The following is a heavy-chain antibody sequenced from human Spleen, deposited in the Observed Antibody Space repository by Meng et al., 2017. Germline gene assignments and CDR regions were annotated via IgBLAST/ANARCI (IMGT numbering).Heavy chain of an antibody. V-gene: IGHV4-59*01. CDR1: GGSISSYY. CDR3: ARDGATDYVWGSYRYTNWFDP. CDR2: IYYSGST. Sequence: SETLSLTCTVSGGSISSYYWSWIRQPPGKGLEWIGYIYYSGSTNYNPSLKSRVTISVDTSKNQFSLKLSSVTAADTAVYYCARDGATDYVWGSYRYTNWFDPWGQGTLVT. J-gene: IGHJ5*02. D-gene: IGHD3-16*02.